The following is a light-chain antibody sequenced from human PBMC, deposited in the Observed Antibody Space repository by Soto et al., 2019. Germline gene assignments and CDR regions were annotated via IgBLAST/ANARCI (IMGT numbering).Light chain of an antibody. CDR2: DAS. CDR3: QQYDDWPPFT. Sequence: ETVMTQSPATLSVSPGERATLSCRASQSVGSNLAWYQQKPGQAPRLLIYDASTRATGIPVRFSGSGSGTEFSLTISSLQSEDFAVYYCQQYDDWPPFTFGQGTKLEIK. V-gene: IGKV3-15*01. J-gene: IGKJ2*01. CDR1: QSVGSN.